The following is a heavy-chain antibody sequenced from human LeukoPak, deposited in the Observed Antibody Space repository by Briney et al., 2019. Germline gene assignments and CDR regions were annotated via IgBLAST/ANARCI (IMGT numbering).Heavy chain of an antibody. CDR1: AGSISSGGYY. V-gene: IGHV4-31*03. D-gene: IGHD2-21*02. CDR2: IYYSGST. Sequence: SQTLSLTCTVSAGSISSGGYYWSWIRQHPGKGLEWIGYIYYSGSTYYNPSLKSRVTISVDTSKHQFSLKLSSVTAADTAVYYCARVGALAYCGGDCSDYFDYWGQGTLVTVSS. CDR3: ARVGALAYCGGDCSDYFDY. J-gene: IGHJ4*02.